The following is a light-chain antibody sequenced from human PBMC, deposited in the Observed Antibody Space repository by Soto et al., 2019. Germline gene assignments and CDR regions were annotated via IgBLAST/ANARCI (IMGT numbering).Light chain of an antibody. CDR2: DSS. CDR3: QQYGSSPRT. V-gene: IGKV3-20*01. CDR1: QSVRSGY. J-gene: IGKJ1*01. Sequence: EIVLTQSPGTLSLSPGERATLSCRASQSVRSGYLAWYQQKPGQAPRLLIYDSSSRATGVPDRFSGSGSGTDFTLTISRLEPEDFAVYYCQQYGSSPRTFGQGTKVEI.